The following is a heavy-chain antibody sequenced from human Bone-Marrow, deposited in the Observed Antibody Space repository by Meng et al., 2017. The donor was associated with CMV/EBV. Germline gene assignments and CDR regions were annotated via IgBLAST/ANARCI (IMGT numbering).Heavy chain of an antibody. D-gene: IGHD7-27*01. CDR3: ARDQGTGDYYYYGMDV. J-gene: IGHJ6*01. Sequence: ASVKVSCKASGYTFTGYYMHWVRQAPGQGLEWMGWINPNSGGTNYAQKFQGRVTMTRDTSISTAYMELSRLRSDDTAVYYCARDQGTGDYYYYGMDVWGQGNTVNGAS. CDR1: GYTFTGYY. V-gene: IGHV1-2*02. CDR2: INPNSGGT.